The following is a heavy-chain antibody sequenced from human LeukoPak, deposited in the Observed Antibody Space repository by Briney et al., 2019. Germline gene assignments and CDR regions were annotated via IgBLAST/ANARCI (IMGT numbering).Heavy chain of an antibody. CDR3: ARVRDGYNYWFDP. CDR1: GGSISSYY. Sequence: SETLSLTCTVSGGSISSYYWSWIRQPPGKGLEWIGYIYYSGSTSYNPSLKSRVTMLVDTSKNQFSLKLSSVTAADTAVYYCARVRDGYNYWFDPWGQGTLVTVSS. D-gene: IGHD5-24*01. V-gene: IGHV4-59*01. J-gene: IGHJ5*02. CDR2: IYYSGST.